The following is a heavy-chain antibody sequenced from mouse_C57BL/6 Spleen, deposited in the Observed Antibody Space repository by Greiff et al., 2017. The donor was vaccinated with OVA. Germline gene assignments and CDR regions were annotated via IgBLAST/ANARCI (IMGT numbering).Heavy chain of an antibody. CDR1: GYTFTDYY. CDR3: ARLHYYGSSYPYYFDY. V-gene: IGHV1-19*01. D-gene: IGHD1-1*01. CDR2: INPYNGGT. J-gene: IGHJ2*01. Sequence: VHVKQSGPVLVKPGASVKMSCKASGYTFTDYYMNWVKQSHGKSLEWIGVINPYNGGTSYNQKFKGKATLTVDKSSSTAYMELNSLTSEDSAVYYCARLHYYGSSYPYYFDYGGQGTTLTVSS.